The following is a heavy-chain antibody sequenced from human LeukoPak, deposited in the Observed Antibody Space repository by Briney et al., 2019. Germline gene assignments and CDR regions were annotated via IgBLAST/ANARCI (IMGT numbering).Heavy chain of an antibody. Sequence: ASVKLSCKASGGTFSSYAISWMRQAPGQGLGWMGWISAYNAETNYEKKLQSRVTMTTDTSTNKAYMVLSRLRSDDTAAYYCAGERTAARNLCDPWGQGTRVTVSS. V-gene: IGHV1-18*01. D-gene: IGHD6-6*01. CDR3: AGERTAARNLCDP. J-gene: IGHJ5*02. CDR1: GGTFSSYA. CDR2: ISAYNAET.